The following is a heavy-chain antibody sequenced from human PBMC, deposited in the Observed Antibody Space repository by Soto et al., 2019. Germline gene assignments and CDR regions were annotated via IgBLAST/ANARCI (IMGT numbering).Heavy chain of an antibody. CDR2: MSSYGRNE. V-gene: IGHV3-30*18. D-gene: IGHD2-21*02. J-gene: IGHJ4*02. CDR3: AKVGHIAVVTAWFDY. Sequence: QVQLVESGGGLVQPGWSLRLSCEGSGFTFSKYGMHWVRQAPGKGLEWVAVMSSYGRNEYYADSVKGRFTISRDNSNSTLYMQMSSLRPEDTAVYYCAKVGHIAVVTAWFDYWGQGTLVTVSS. CDR1: GFTFSKYG.